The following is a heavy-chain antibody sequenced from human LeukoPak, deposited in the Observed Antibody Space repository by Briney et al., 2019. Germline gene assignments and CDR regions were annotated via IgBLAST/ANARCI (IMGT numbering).Heavy chain of an antibody. V-gene: IGHV4-39*01. CDR2: IYYSGST. CDR1: GGSISSSSYY. J-gene: IGHJ4*02. Sequence: SETLSLTCTVSGGSISSSSYYWGWIRQPPGKGLEWIGSIYYSGSTYYNPSLKSRVTISVDTSKNQFSLKLSSVTAADTAMYYCARTGLWFGELLGFDYWGQGTLVTVSS. CDR3: ARTGLWFGELLGFDY. D-gene: IGHD3-10*01.